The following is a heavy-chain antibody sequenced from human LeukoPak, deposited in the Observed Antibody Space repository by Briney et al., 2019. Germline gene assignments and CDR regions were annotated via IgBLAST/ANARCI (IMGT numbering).Heavy chain of an antibody. J-gene: IGHJ6*03. CDR1: GGSINSGGSY. CDR2: IYYSWSS. V-gene: IGHV4-31*03. CDR3: ARDNGDYRSIYYYMDV. Sequence: PSQTLSLTCTVSGGSINSGGSYWSWIRQHPGKGLEWIGCIYYSWSSYYDPSLKSRVTLSLDTSKNQFSLKLSSVTAADTAVYYCARDNGDYRSIYYYMDVWGKGTTVTVSS. D-gene: IGHD4-11*01.